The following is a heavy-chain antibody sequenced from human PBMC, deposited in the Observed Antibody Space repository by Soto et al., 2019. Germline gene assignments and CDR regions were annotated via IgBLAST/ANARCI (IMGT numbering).Heavy chain of an antibody. CDR2: IRAKSNKYAT. CDR1: GFIFSGPA. D-gene: IGHD1-26*01. CDR3: NSGSYYSSI. J-gene: IGHJ4*02. V-gene: IGHV3-73*01. Sequence: PGCPLRLSCAASGFIFSGPAIHWVRQASGKGLEWVGRIRAKSNKYATLYAESLKGRFTISRDDSQSTAYLEMNSLKTEDTAVYSCNSGSYYSSIWGQGTLVTVSS.